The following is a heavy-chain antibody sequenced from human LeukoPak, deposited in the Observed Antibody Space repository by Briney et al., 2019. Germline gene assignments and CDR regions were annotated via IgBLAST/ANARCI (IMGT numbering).Heavy chain of an antibody. Sequence: SETLSLTCTVSGGSISSSSYYWSWIRQPPGKGLEWIGYIYYSGSTNYNPSLKSRVTISVDTSKNQFSLKLSSVTAADTAVYYCARVAAGSGWYVNWFDPWGQGTLVTVSS. D-gene: IGHD6-19*01. CDR2: IYYSGST. CDR1: GGSISSSSYY. V-gene: IGHV4-61*05. J-gene: IGHJ5*02. CDR3: ARVAAGSGWYVNWFDP.